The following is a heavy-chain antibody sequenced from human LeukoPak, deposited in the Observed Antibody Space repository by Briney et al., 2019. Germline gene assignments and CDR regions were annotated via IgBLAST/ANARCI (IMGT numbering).Heavy chain of an antibody. CDR2: INTDGSST. J-gene: IGHJ1*01. Sequence: GGSLRLSCAASGFTFSSYWMHWVRQAPGKGLVWVSRINTDGSSTSYADSVKGRYTIPRDNAKNSVYLQMNSLGADDTAVYYCATYSILNAREFRYWGQGTLVTVSS. CDR3: ATYSILNAREFRY. V-gene: IGHV3-74*01. D-gene: IGHD4-11*01. CDR1: GFTFSSYW.